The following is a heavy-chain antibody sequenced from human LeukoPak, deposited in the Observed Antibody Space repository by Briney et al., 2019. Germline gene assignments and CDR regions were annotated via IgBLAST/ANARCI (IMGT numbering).Heavy chain of an antibody. CDR1: GFTVSYEY. CDR2: SYGGADT. J-gene: IGHJ6*02. D-gene: IGHD3-10*01. CDR3: ARGLRGYYYYAMDV. Sequence: GGSLRLSYAASGFTVSYEYMTWVRQALGKGLKCVSISYGGADTHSVDSVKGRFTISRDNSKNTLYLQVNSLRAEDTAVYYCARGLRGYYYYAMDVWGQGTTVTVSS. V-gene: IGHV3-53*01.